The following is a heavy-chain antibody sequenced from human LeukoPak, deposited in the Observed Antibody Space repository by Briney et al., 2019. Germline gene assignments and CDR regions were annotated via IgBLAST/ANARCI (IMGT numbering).Heavy chain of an antibody. V-gene: IGHV1-18*01. CDR3: TRDGTSTDDY. Sequence: ASVKVSCKASGYTFSNFGISWVRQAPGQGLEWMGWISGNNDNPNYGQKFQGRLTVTTDSSTNTAYMELRNLRSDDTAVYYCTRDGTSTDDYWGQGTLVTVSS. CDR2: ISGNNDNP. D-gene: IGHD2-2*01. CDR1: GYTFSNFG. J-gene: IGHJ4*02.